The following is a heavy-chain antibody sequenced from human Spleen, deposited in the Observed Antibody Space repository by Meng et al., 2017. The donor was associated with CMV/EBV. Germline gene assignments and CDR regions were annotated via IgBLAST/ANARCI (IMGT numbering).Heavy chain of an antibody. V-gene: IGHV3-30-3*01. Sequence: GGSLRLSCAASGFTFSDYPMHWVRQAPGKGLEWKAFISHDERDKYYSDSVKGRFTISRDNSKNTVYLEVNSLRNEYTAVYYCAKDTYDSGMDVWGQGTTVTVSS. CDR3: AKDTYDSGMDV. D-gene: IGHD3-10*01. J-gene: IGHJ6*02. CDR1: GFTFSDYP. CDR2: ISHDERDK.